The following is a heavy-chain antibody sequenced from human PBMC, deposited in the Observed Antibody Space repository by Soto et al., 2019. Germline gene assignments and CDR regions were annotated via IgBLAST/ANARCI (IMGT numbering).Heavy chain of an antibody. CDR1: GYTFTGYY. V-gene: IGHV1-2*04. CDR3: ARAEFWSGYYRSYYYYYGMDV. J-gene: IGHJ6*02. Sequence: GASVKVSCKASGYTFTGYYMHWVRQAPGQGLEWMGWINPNSGGTNYAQKFQGWVTMTRDTSISTAYMELSRLRSDDTAVYYCARAEFWSGYYRSYYYYYGMDVWGQGTTVTVSS. D-gene: IGHD3-3*01. CDR2: INPNSGGT.